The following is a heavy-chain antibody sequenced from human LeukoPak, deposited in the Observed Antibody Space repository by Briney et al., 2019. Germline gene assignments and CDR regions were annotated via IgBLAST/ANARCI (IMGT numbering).Heavy chain of an antibody. D-gene: IGHD5-18*01. CDR1: GGSISSSSYY. Sequence: SETLSLTCTVSGGSISSSSYYWGWIRQPPGKGLEWIGSIYYSGSTYYNPSLKSRVTISVDTSKNQFSLKLSSVTAADTAVYYCARNSHTAMALDYWGQGTLVTVSS. CDR2: IYYSGST. V-gene: IGHV4-39*01. J-gene: IGHJ4*02. CDR3: ARNSHTAMALDY.